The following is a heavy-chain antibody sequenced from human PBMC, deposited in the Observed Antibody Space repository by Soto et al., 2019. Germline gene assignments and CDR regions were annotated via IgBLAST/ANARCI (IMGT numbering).Heavy chain of an antibody. Sequence: SLRLSCAASGFTFDDYAMHWVRQAPGKGLEWVSGISWNSGSIDYADSVKGRFTISRDNAKNSLYLQMNSLRPEDTALYYCAKLAVSGGDYYDSGGYYSPIDYWGQGILVTVSS. CDR2: ISWNSGSI. CDR3: AKLAVSGGDYYDSGGYYSPIDY. J-gene: IGHJ4*02. CDR1: GFTFDDYA. V-gene: IGHV3-9*01. D-gene: IGHD3-22*01.